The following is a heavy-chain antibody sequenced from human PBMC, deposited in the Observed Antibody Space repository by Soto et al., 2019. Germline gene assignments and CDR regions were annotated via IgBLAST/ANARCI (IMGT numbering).Heavy chain of an antibody. J-gene: IGHJ6*02. V-gene: IGHV3-7*03. CDR2: IPQDGVDG. Sequence: DVKLVESGGGLVQPGDSLRLSCEVPGFTFSMYSMSWVRQSPGKGLEWVAKIPQDGVDGHYADSVKGRFIISRDNDKNSLHLQLNNLRAEDTAVYYCARDHLILPAHDFFYGSDVWGRGATVTVSS. CDR1: GFTFSMYS. D-gene: IGHD2-21*02. CDR3: ARDHLILPAHDFFYGSDV.